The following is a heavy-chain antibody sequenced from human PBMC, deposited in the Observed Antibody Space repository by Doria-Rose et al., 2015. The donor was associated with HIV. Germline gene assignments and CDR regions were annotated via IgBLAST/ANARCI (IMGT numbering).Heavy chain of an antibody. CDR2: INPNSGGT. V-gene: IGHV1-2*02. Sequence: QVQLVQSGAEVQKPGASVKASCKASGYTFTDYYIQWVRQAPGQGLEWMGWINPNSGGTNYARKFQGRVTMTRDTSISTAYMELSSLRSDDTAVYHCARSDFHHAFDIWGQGTVVTVSS. CDR3: ARSDFHHAFDI. J-gene: IGHJ3*02. CDR1: GYTFTDYY.